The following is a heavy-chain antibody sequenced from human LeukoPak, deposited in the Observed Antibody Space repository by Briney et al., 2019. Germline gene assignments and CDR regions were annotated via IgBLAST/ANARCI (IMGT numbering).Heavy chain of an antibody. CDR1: GGSISSYY. CDR2: VFYSGST. Sequence: SETLSLTCTVSGGSISSYYWNWIRQPPGKGLEWIGRVFYSGSTNYNPSLKSRVTTSVDTSKIQFSLKLSSVTAADTAVYYCARGGYDSSGYHDNYFDYWGQGTLVTVSS. J-gene: IGHJ4*02. D-gene: IGHD3-22*01. V-gene: IGHV4-59*01. CDR3: ARGGYDSSGYHDNYFDY.